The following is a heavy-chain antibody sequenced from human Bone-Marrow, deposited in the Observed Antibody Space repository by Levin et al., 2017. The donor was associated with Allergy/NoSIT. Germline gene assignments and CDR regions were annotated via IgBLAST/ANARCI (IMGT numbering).Heavy chain of an antibody. V-gene: IGHV1-2*06. J-gene: IGHJ4*02. CDR2: INPNTGVT. CDR3: ARGIFGVDIPTDH. CDR1: GYTFAGYY. Sequence: GESLKISCEASGYTFAGYYIHWVRQAPGQGLEWMGRINPNTGVTNYAHAQSFHGRVTLTTDTSISTAYMELISLRSDDTAMYYCARGIFGVDIPTDHWGQGTLVTVSS. D-gene: IGHD3-3*01.